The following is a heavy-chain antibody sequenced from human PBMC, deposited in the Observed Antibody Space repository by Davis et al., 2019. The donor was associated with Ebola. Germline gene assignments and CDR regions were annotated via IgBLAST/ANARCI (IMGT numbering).Heavy chain of an antibody. V-gene: IGHV4-59*01. J-gene: IGHJ4*02. CDR1: GGSISSYY. Sequence: MPGGSLRLSCTVSGGSISSYYWSWIRQPPGKGLEWIGYIYYSGSTNYNPSLKSRVTISVDTSKNQFSLKLSSVTAADTAVYYCARGDPGRSGWYLAPSWGQGTLVTVSS. CDR3: ARGDPGRSGWYLAPS. D-gene: IGHD6-19*01. CDR2: IYYSGST.